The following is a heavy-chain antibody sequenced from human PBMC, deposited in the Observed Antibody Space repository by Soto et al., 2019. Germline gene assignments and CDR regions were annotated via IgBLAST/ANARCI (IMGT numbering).Heavy chain of an antibody. CDR3: ARVGGIAARTTYYYGMDV. D-gene: IGHD6-6*01. Sequence: SVKVSCKASGGTFSSYAISWVRQAPGQGLEWMGGIIPIFGTANYAQKFQGRVTITADESTSTAYMELSSLRSEDTAVYYCARVGGIAARTTYYYGMDVWGQGTTVTVSS. V-gene: IGHV1-69*13. J-gene: IGHJ6*02. CDR2: IIPIFGTA. CDR1: GGTFSSYA.